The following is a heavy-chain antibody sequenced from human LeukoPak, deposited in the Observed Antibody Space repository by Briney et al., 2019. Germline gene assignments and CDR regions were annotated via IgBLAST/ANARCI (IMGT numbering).Heavy chain of an antibody. CDR1: GFTFSSYS. Sequence: GGSLRLSCAASGFTFSSYSMNWVRQAPGKGLEWVSSISSSSSYIYYADSVKGRFTISRDNAKNSLYLQMNSLRAEDTAVYYCAKSEGIAAADTVDYWGQGTLVTVSS. V-gene: IGHV3-21*04. CDR3: AKSEGIAAADTVDY. CDR2: ISSSSSYI. D-gene: IGHD6-13*01. J-gene: IGHJ4*02.